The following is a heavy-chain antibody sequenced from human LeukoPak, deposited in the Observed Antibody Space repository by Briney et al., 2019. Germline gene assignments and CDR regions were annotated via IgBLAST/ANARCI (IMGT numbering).Heavy chain of an antibody. V-gene: IGHV4-4*07. CDR3: ARDGRAGSLFAY. D-gene: IGHD6-19*01. CDR1: GESITDYY. Sequence: PSETLSLTCTVSGESITDYYWTWIRQPAGKRLQWIGRVSTSGSTSYNPSLKSRLTMSVDTSKNQFSLKLTSVTAADTAIYYCARDGRAGSLFAYWGQGTLVTVSS. J-gene: IGHJ4*02. CDR2: VSTSGST.